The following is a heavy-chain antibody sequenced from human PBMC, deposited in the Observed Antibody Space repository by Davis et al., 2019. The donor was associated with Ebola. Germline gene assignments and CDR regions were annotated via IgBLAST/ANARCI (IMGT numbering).Heavy chain of an antibody. CDR2: IYFSGST. Sequence: MPSEPLSLTCPVSGGPISSSSYSWGWIRQPPGKGLEWIGSIYFSGSTYYNPSLKSRVTTSVDTSKNQFSLKLSAVTAPDTAVYFCSRHPYSSGWAYWYFDLWGRGTLVTVSS. V-gene: IGHV4-39*01. J-gene: IGHJ2*01. CDR1: GGPISSSSYS. CDR3: SRHPYSSGWAYWYFDL. D-gene: IGHD6-19*01.